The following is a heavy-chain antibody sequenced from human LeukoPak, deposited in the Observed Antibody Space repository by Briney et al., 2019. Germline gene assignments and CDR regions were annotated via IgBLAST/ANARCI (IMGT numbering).Heavy chain of an antibody. V-gene: IGHV3-23*01. CDR1: GFTFSNFA. J-gene: IGHJ4*02. D-gene: IGHD2/OR15-2a*01. Sequence: TGGSLRLSCTASGFTFSNFAMSWVRQAPGKGLEWLSNLSGNGGGTSYADSVKGRFTISRDNSKNTLYLQMNSLKAEDTAVYYCAKDSFPVANWGQGTLVTVSS. CDR3: AKDSFPVAN. CDR2: LSGNGGGT.